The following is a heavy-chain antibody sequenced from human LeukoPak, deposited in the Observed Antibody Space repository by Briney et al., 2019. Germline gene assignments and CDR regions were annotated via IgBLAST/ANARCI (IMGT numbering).Heavy chain of an antibody. CDR3: AKEAPVGYCSGGSCPGGGYYYYYGMDV. D-gene: IGHD2-15*01. V-gene: IGHV3-30*18. CDR1: GFTFSSYG. Sequence: VGSLLLSGAASGFTFSSYGMDWVRQAPGAGLEWVAVISYDGSNKYYADSVKGRFTTPRDNAKITLYLHMNSLRAEVTAVYYCAKEAPVGYCSGGSCPGGGYYYYYGMDVWGQGTPVTVSS. J-gene: IGHJ6*02. CDR2: ISYDGSNK.